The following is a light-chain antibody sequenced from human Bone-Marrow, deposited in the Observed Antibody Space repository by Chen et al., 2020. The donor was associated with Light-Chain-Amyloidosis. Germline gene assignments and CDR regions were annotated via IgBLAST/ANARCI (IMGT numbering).Light chain of an antibody. CDR3: QVWDRSSDRPV. CDR2: DDS. J-gene: IGLJ3*02. Sequence: SYVLTQPSSVSVAPGQTATIACGGNNIGSTSVHWYQQTPGQAPLLVVYDDSDRPSGIPAGLYGANAGKTATLTISRVEAGDEADYYCQVWDRSSDRPVFGGGTKLTVL. V-gene: IGLV3-21*02. CDR1: NIGSTS.